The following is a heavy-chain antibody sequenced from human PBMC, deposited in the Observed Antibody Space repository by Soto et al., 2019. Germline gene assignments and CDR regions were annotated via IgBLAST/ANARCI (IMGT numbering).Heavy chain of an antibody. V-gene: IGHV1-18*01. J-gene: IGHJ6*02. Sequence: ASVKVSCKASGYTFTSYGISWVRQAPGQGLEWMGWISAYTGNTNYAQKLQGRVTMTTDTYTSTAYMELRSLRSDDTAVYYCARDFRGYGGKSPIPGYYGMDVWGQGTTVTAP. D-gene: IGHD2-15*01. CDR2: ISAYTGNT. CDR3: ARDFRGYGGKSPIPGYYGMDV. CDR1: GYTFTSYG.